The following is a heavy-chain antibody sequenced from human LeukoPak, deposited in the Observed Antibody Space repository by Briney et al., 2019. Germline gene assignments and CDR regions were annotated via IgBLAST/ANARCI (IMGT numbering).Heavy chain of an antibody. V-gene: IGHV4-4*02. CDR2: IYQSGST. J-gene: IGHJ5*02. CDR3: ARVPGPNWFDP. Sequence: PSETLSLTCTVSGGSISSSNWWSWVRQPPGKGLEWIGSIYQSGSTYYNPSLKSRVTISVDTSKNQFSLKLSSVTAADTAVYYCARVPGPNWFDPWGQGTLVTVSS. CDR1: GGSISSSNW.